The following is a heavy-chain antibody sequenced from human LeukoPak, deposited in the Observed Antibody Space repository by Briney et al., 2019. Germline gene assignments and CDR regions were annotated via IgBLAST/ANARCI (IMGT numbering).Heavy chain of an antibody. CDR2: IYYSGST. V-gene: IGHV4-39*01. CDR3: ARHDGYSYGFDY. Sequence: SETLSLTCTVSGGSISSSNYYWGWIRQPPGKGLEWIGSIYYSGSTYYNPSLKSRVTISVDTSKNQFSLKLSSVTAADTAVYYCARHDGYSYGFDYWGQGTLVTVSS. J-gene: IGHJ4*02. CDR1: GGSISSSNYY. D-gene: IGHD5-18*01.